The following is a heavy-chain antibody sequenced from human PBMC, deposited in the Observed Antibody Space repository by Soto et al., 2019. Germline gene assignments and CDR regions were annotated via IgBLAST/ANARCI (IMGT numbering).Heavy chain of an antibody. J-gene: IGHJ4*02. CDR2: ISTDGLKT. CDR3: ARVPLDYSSVSPISTGRFDV. D-gene: IGHD2-2*01. Sequence: QVQLVESGGGVVQPGTSRRLSGSSSTFRFSQYGVHWLLQAPGKGPEWVAVISTDGLKTAYADSVRGRFNIFRDNSENALYLQTNDPIPDYTAVYYCARVPLDYSSVSPISTGRFDVWGQGALVAVSS. CDR1: TFRFSQYG. V-gene: IGHV3-30*03.